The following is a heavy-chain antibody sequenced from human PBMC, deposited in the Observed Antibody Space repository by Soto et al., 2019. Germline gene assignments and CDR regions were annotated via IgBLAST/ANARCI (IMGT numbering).Heavy chain of an antibody. CDR1: GGSFSGYY. V-gene: IGHV4-34*01. CDR3: ARALVVPAAPGHYYGMDV. D-gene: IGHD2-2*01. Sequence: QVQLQQWGAGLLKPSETLSLTCAVYGGSFSGYYWSWIRQPPGKGLEWIGKINHSGSTNYNPSLKSRVTISVDTSKNQFSLKLSSVTAADTAVYYCARALVVPAAPGHYYGMDVWGQGTTVTVSS. J-gene: IGHJ6*02. CDR2: INHSGST.